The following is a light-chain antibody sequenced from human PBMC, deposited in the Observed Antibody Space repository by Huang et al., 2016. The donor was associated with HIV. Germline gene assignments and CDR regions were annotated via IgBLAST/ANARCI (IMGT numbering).Light chain of an antibody. J-gene: IGKJ5*01. V-gene: IGKV3-15*01. Sequence: EIVMTQSPATLSGSPGERVTLSCRASQSVTNNLDWYQQKPGQAPRLLIYGASTRATGFPARFSGSGSGTAFTLTISSLQSEDFGLYFCQQYSNWPPLTFGQGTRLEIK. CDR1: QSVTNN. CDR3: QQYSNWPPLT. CDR2: GAS.